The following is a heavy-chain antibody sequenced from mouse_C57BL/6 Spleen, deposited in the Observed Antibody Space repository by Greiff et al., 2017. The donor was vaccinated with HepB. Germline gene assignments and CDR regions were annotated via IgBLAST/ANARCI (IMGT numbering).Heavy chain of an antibody. Sequence: EVKVVGSGGDLVKPGGSLKLSCAASGFTFSSYGMSWVRQTPDKRLEWVATISSGGSYTYYPDSVKGRFTISRDNAKNTLYLQMSSLKSEDTAMYYCARLNGYDGFDYWGQGTTLTVSS. CDR3: ARLNGYDGFDY. J-gene: IGHJ2*01. CDR2: ISSGGSYT. CDR1: GFTFSSYG. D-gene: IGHD2-2*01. V-gene: IGHV5-6*01.